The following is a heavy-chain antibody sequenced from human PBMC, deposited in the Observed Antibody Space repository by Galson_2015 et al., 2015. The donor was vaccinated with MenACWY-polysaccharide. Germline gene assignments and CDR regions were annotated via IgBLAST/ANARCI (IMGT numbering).Heavy chain of an antibody. J-gene: IGHJ5*02. CDR3: ARIPDTVSSFGWFDP. V-gene: IGHV4-31*03. D-gene: IGHD3-3*01. CDR1: GGFICRGDHY. Sequence: RFLNCTVSGGFICRGDHYWTWIRQPPAKGLEWIAYIRGSGKSNYHPSLKSRVFISVDTSKNQFSLILSSITAAYTSMYYCARIPDTVSSFGWFDPWGQGTPVTVSS. CDR2: IRGSGKS.